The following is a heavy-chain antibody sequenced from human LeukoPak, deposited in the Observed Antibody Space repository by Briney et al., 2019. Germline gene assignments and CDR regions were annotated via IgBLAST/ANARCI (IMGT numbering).Heavy chain of an antibody. D-gene: IGHD5/OR15-5a*01. V-gene: IGHV3-21*04. CDR3: ARDPSLRVTLDY. Sequence: GGSLRLSCAASGFTFSSYSMNWVRQAPGKGLEWVSSISSSSSYIYYADSVKGRFTISRDNAKNSLYLQMNSLRAEDTAVYYCARDPSLRVTLDYWGQGTLVTVSS. J-gene: IGHJ4*02. CDR2: ISSSSSYI. CDR1: GFTFSSYS.